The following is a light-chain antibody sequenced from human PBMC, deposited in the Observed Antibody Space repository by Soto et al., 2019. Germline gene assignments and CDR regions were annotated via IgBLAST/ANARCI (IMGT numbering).Light chain of an antibody. V-gene: IGKV1-5*01. CDR3: QHYNSYPFT. Sequence: DIQMTQSPSTLSASVGDRVTITCRASQSISSWLAWYQQKPGKAPKLLIYDASSLESGVPSRFSGSGSGTEFTLTISSLQPDDFATYYCQHYNSYPFTFGPGTKVDI. CDR1: QSISSW. CDR2: DAS. J-gene: IGKJ3*01.